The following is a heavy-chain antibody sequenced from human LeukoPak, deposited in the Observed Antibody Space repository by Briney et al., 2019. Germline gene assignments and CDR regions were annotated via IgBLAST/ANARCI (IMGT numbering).Heavy chain of an antibody. CDR1: GGSISSGGYY. Sequence: PSQTLSLTCTVSGGSISSGGYYWSWIRQPPGKGLEWIGYIYHSGSTYYNPSLKSRVTISVDRSKNQFSLKLSSVTAADTAVYYCARDRSAFGIWGQGTMVTVSS. CDR2: IYHSGST. V-gene: IGHV4-30-2*01. J-gene: IGHJ3*02. CDR3: ARDRSAFGI.